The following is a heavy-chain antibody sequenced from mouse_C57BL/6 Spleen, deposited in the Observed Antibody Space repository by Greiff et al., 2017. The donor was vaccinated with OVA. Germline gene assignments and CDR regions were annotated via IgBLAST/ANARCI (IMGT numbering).Heavy chain of an antibody. CDR1: GFTFNTYA. Sequence: EVQLVEPGGGLVQPKGSLKLSCAASGFTFNTYAMHWVRQAPGKGLEWVARIRSKSSNYASYYAVSVKARFTISRDDSQSMLYLQMNNQKTEDTAMYCCERASNSWFAYWGQGTLVTVSA. J-gene: IGHJ3*01. CDR3: ERASNSWFAY. D-gene: IGHD2-5*01. V-gene: IGHV10-3*01. CDR2: IRSKSSNYAS.